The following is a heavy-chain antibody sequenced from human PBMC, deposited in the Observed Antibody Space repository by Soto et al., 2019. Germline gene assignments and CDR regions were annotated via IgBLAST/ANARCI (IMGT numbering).Heavy chain of an antibody. V-gene: IGHV1-46*03. J-gene: IGHJ5*02. D-gene: IGHD6-13*01. CDR3: ARGPSAAAGTSWFDP. CDR2: INPSGGST. Sequence: ASVKVSCKASGYTFTSYYMHWVRQAPGQGLEWMGIINPSGGSTSYAQKFQGRVTMTRDTSTSTVYMELSSLRPEDTAVYYCARGPSAAAGTSWFDPWGQGTLVTVSS. CDR1: GYTFTSYY.